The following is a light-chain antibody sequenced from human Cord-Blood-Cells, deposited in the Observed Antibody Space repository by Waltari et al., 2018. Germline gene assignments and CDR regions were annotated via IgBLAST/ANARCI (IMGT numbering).Light chain of an antibody. V-gene: IGKV1-5*03. CDR2: KAS. CDR1: QSISSW. J-gene: IGKJ2*01. CDR3: QQYNSYPYT. Sequence: DIQMTQSPSTLSASVGDRVTITYRASQSISSWLAWYQQQPGKAPKLLIYKASSLESGVPSRFSGSGSGTEFTLTISSLQPDDFATYYCQQYNSYPYTFGQGTKLEIK.